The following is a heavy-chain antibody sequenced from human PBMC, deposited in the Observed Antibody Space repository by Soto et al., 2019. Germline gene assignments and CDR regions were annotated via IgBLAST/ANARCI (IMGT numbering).Heavy chain of an antibody. V-gene: IGHV1-18*01. CDR2: ISAYNGNT. D-gene: IGHD6-19*01. CDR1: GYTFTSYG. Sequence: ASVKVSCKASGYTFTSYGISWVRQAPGQGLEWVGWISAYNGNTNYAQKLQGRVTMTTDTSTSTAYMELRSLRSDDTAVYYCARSPVIPLYSSGWYDYWGQGTLVTVSS. CDR3: ARSPVIPLYSSGWYDY. J-gene: IGHJ4*02.